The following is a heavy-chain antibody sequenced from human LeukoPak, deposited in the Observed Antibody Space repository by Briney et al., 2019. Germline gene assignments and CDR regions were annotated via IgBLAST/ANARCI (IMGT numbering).Heavy chain of an antibody. V-gene: IGHV4-38-2*01. J-gene: IGHJ4*02. CDR1: GYSISSGYY. CDR3: ARYYYDSSGYYWGNFDY. CDR2: IYHSRST. D-gene: IGHD3-22*01. Sequence: SETPSLTCAVSGYSISSGYYWGWIRQPPGKGLEWIGNIYHSRSTYYNPSLKSRVTISVDTSKNQFSLKLSSVTAADTAVYYCARYYYDSSGYYWGNFDYWGQGTLVTVSS.